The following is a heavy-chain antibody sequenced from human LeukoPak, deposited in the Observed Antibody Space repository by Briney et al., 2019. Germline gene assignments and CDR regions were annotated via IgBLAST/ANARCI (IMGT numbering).Heavy chain of an antibody. V-gene: IGHV7-4-1*02. CDR1: GYTFTNYA. D-gene: IGHD3-22*01. CDR3: AREFYDSGGDDY. CDR2: INTHTGIP. J-gene: IGHJ4*02. Sequence: ASVKVSCKASGYTFTNYAMNWVRQAPGQGLEWMGRINTHTGIPRFAQGFTGRFVFSLDASVSTAYLQINSLKAEDTAVYYCAREFYDSGGDDYWGPGTLVTVSS.